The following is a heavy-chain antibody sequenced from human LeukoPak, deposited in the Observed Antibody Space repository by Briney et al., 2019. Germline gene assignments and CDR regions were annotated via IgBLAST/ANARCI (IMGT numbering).Heavy chain of an antibody. CDR3: ARHSSRDGYNYYYYYGMDV. Sequence: GESLKISCKGSGYSFTNYWIGWVRQVPGKGLEWMGIIYPGDSDTRYSPSFQGQVTISADKSISTAYLQWSSLKASDTAMYYCARHSSRDGYNYYYYYGMDVWGQGTTVTVSS. V-gene: IGHV5-51*01. J-gene: IGHJ6*02. CDR2: IYPGDSDT. D-gene: IGHD5-24*01. CDR1: GYSFTNYW.